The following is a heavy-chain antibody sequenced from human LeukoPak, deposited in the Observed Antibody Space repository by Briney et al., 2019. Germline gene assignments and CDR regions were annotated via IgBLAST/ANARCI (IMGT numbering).Heavy chain of an antibody. CDR3: AKDLAYDSSGYPSWYFDL. D-gene: IGHD3-22*01. CDR2: ISSDGSII. V-gene: IGHV3-74*01. J-gene: IGHJ2*01. Sequence: GGSLRLSCAASGFTFSSYWMHWVRQAPGKGLVWVSRISSDGSIITYADSVKGRFTISRDNAKNTLYLQMNSLRAEDTAVYSCAKDLAYDSSGYPSWYFDLWGRGTLVTVSS. CDR1: GFTFSSYW.